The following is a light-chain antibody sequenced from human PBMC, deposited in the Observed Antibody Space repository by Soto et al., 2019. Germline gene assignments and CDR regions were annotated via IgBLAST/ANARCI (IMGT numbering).Light chain of an antibody. CDR2: AAS. CDR1: QSITNY. CDR3: QQSYSTPIT. V-gene: IGKV1-39*01. Sequence: DIQMTQSPSSLSASVGDRVTITCRASQSITNYLNWYQQKPGKAPKVLIYAASSLKSGVPPRLSGRGSGTDFTLTISSLQPEDIATYYCQQSYSTPITFGQGTRLEIK. J-gene: IGKJ5*01.